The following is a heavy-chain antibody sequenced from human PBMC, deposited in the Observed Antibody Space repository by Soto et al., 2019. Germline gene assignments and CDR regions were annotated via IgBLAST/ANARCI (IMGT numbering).Heavy chain of an antibody. V-gene: IGHV3-23*01. J-gene: IGHJ4*02. CDR3: AKDRGGFTSGWEFFDF. Sequence: VQLLESGGDLVHPGGSLRLSCAASGFAFSSHPMSWVRQAPERGLEWVASISGNGGTTYYAASGKGRFTFSRDNSKNTVYLQMNSLRGEDTAVYYCAKDRGGFTSGWEFFDFWGQGTLVTVSS. CDR1: GFAFSSHP. CDR2: ISGNGGTT. D-gene: IGHD6-19*01.